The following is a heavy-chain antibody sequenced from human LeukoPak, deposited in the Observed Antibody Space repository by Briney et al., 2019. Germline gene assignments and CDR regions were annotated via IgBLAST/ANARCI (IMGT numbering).Heavy chain of an antibody. CDR1: GFTFSSYA. CDR3: ARDGRRPRIAVSGSDY. CDR2: ISYDGSNK. D-gene: IGHD6-19*01. J-gene: IGHJ4*02. Sequence: GGSLRLSCAASGFTFSSYAMHWVRQAPGKGLEWVAVISYDGSNKYYADSVKGRFTISRDNSENTLYLQMNSLRAEDTAVYYCARDGRRPRIAVSGSDYWGQGTLVTVSS. V-gene: IGHV3-30-3*01.